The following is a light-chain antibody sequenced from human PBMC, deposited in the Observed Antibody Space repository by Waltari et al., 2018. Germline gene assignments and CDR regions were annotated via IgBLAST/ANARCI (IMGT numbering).Light chain of an antibody. Sequence: QSVLTPPPSASGAPGQSVTIPCTGSTSNIGRSTVSWSQQLPGTAPKLLISIHNERPSGVPDRFSGSTSGTSASLAISGLQSEDEADYYCAAWDDSLNAWVFGGGTKLTVL. V-gene: IGLV1-44*01. J-gene: IGLJ3*02. CDR2: IHN. CDR3: AAWDDSLNAWV. CDR1: TSNIGRST.